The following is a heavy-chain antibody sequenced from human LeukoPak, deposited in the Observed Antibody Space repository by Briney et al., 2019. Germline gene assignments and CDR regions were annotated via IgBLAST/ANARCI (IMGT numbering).Heavy chain of an antibody. V-gene: IGHV4-4*07. J-gene: IGHJ5*02. CDR1: GGSISSYY. D-gene: IGHD6-13*01. CDR3: ARGGKTTPRIAAAGTYNWFDP. Sequence: SETLSLTCTVSGGSISSYYWSWIRQPAGKGLEWIGRIYTSGSTNYNPSLKSRVTMSVDTSKNQFSLKLSSVTAADTAVYYCARGGKTTPRIAAAGTYNWFDPWGQGTLVTVSS. CDR2: IYTSGST.